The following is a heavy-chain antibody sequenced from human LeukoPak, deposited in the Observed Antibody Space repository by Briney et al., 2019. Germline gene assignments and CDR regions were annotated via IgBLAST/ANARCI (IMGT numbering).Heavy chain of an antibody. CDR2: INPDSGDT. D-gene: IGHD3-10*01. J-gene: IGHJ5*02. V-gene: IGHV1-2*02. Sequence: ASVKVSCKASGYTFTGYYLHWVRQAPGQGLEWMGWINPDSGDTNYLQKFQGRVTMTRDTSISTAYMELSRLRSDDTAVYYCTRDLLGGSGTFDPWGQGALVTVSS. CDR1: GYTFTGYY. CDR3: TRDLLGGSGTFDP.